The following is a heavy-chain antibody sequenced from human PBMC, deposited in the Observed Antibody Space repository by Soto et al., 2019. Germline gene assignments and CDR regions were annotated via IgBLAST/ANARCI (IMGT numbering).Heavy chain of an antibody. Sequence: SETLSLTCVVSGGSISIGGYSWTWIRQPPGKGLEWIGYIYHGGTTYYNPSLKSRVTISVDTSKNQFSLKLNSVTAADTAVYYCARVAAAGLPTIDNWGQGALVTSPQ. D-gene: IGHD6-13*01. J-gene: IGHJ4*02. CDR1: GGSISIGGYS. CDR2: IYHGGTT. CDR3: ARVAAAGLPTIDN. V-gene: IGHV4-30-2*01.